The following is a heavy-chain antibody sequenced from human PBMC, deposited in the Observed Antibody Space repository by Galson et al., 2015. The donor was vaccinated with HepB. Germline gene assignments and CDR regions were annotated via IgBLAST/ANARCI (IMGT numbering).Heavy chain of an antibody. D-gene: IGHD4-23*01. CDR1: GYTFTSYG. CDR3: ARNSRLYYFDY. J-gene: IGHJ4*02. V-gene: IGHV1-18*01. CDR2: ISTYNGNT. Sequence: SCKASGYTFTSYGISWVRQAPGQGLEWMGWISTYNGNTHYAQKLQGRVTMTTDTSTSKAYIELRSLRSDDTAVYYCARNSRLYYFDYWGQGTLVTVSS.